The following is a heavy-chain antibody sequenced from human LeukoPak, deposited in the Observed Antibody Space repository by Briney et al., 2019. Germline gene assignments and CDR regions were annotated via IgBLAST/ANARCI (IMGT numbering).Heavy chain of an antibody. D-gene: IGHD5-24*01. CDR1: GFTYRKYI. CDR2: IKQDGSKK. CDR3: TRVGYIDEGIDY. V-gene: IGHV3-7*04. Sequence: GGSLRLSCAASGFTYRKYIEHWVRQAPGKGLEWVANIKQDGSKKSYVDSVKGRFTISRDNAKNSLYLQMNSLRAEDTAIYYCTRVGYIDEGIDYWGQGTLVTVSS. J-gene: IGHJ4*02.